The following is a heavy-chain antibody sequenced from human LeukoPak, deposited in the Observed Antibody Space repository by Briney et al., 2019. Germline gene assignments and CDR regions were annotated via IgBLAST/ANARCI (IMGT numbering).Heavy chain of an antibody. J-gene: IGHJ4*02. Sequence: GRSLRLSCAASGFPFSNYGMHWVRQAPGKGLEWVAVISADGIDKYYADSVKGRFTISRDNSKNTLYLQMSSLRPEDTAVYYCAKDKGREGDYWGQGNLVTVSS. CDR2: ISADGIDK. V-gene: IGHV3-30*18. CDR3: AKDKGREGDY. CDR1: GFPFSNYG.